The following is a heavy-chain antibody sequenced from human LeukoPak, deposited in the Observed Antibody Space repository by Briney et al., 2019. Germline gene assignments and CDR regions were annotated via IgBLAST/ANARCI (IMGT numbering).Heavy chain of an antibody. D-gene: IGHD6-6*01. CDR1: GFTFSSYG. Sequence: GGSLRLSCAASGFTFSSYGMSWVRQAPGKGLEWVSSISDDGRSTYYADSVKGRFTVSKDNSKNTMYLQMNNLRAEDTAIYYCAKRVPYTSSSVYFDYWGQGTLVTVSS. V-gene: IGHV3-23*01. CDR3: AKRVPYTSSSVYFDY. J-gene: IGHJ4*02. CDR2: ISDDGRST.